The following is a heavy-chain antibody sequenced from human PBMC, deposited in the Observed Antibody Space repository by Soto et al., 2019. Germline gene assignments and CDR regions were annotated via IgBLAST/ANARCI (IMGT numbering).Heavy chain of an antibody. CDR2: IGGSGGST. D-gene: IGHD3-22*01. V-gene: IGHV3-23*01. J-gene: IGHJ4*02. Sequence: EVQLLESGGGLLQPGGALRLSCAASGFPFGSMAMTWVRKVPGKGLGWFSAIGGSGGSTYYENSVRGRFTISRDNSKNTLYLQMNSLRAEDTAVYYCAKVNYYDSSGYYSYWGQGTLVTVSS. CDR3: AKVNYYDSSGYYSY. CDR1: GFPFGSMA.